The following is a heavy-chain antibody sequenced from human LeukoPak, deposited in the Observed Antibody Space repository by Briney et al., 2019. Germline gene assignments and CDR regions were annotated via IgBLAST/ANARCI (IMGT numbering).Heavy chain of an antibody. D-gene: IGHD6-6*01. CDR1: GGSISSGSYY. CDR3: AGGRGIAARPGY. CDR2: IYHSGST. J-gene: IGHJ4*02. V-gene: IGHV4-39*07. Sequence: SQTLSLTCTVSGGSISSGSYYWGWIRQPPGKGLEWIGSIYHSGSTYYNPSLKSRVTISVDTSKNQFSLKLSSVTAADTAVYYCAGGRGIAARPGYWGQGTLVTVSS.